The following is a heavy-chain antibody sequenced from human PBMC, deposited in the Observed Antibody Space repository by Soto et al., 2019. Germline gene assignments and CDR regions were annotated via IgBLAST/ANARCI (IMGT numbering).Heavy chain of an antibody. J-gene: IGHJ4*02. CDR2: ISYSAKT. CDR1: GYSITSGFY. V-gene: IGHV4-38-2*01. D-gene: IGHD3-22*01. Sequence: SETLSLTCGVSGYSITSGFYWGRVRQSPGKGLEWIGSISYSAKTFYNPSLASRLSIAVDTSMSQFSLRLTSVTAADTALYYCTRGAGAPWVRFDSWGQGTLVTVSS. CDR3: TRGAGAPWVRFDS.